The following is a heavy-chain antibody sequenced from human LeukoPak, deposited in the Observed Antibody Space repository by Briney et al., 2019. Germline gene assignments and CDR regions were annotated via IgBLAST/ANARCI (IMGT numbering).Heavy chain of an antibody. Sequence: GGSLRLSCAASGFTFSHYWMQWVRQAPGKGLVWVSRLNNDGSSTTYADSVKSRFTISRDNAKNTLYLQMNSLRAEDTAVYYCAREQPGWLFDYWGQGTLVTVSS. V-gene: IGHV3-74*01. J-gene: IGHJ4*02. D-gene: IGHD1-14*01. CDR2: LNNDGSST. CDR1: GFTFSHYW. CDR3: AREQPGWLFDY.